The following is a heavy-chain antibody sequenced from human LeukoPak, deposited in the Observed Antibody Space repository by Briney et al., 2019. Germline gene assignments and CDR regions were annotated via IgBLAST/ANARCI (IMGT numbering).Heavy chain of an antibody. D-gene: IGHD3-10*01. CDR2: ISSSSSYI. CDR3: ARGREYGSGITRGVYYYMDV. CDR1: GFTFSSYS. Sequence: PGGSLRFSCAASGFTFSSYSMNWVRQAPGKGLEWVSSISSSSSYIYYADSVKGRFTISRDNAKNSLYLQMNSLRAEDTAVYYCARGREYGSGITRGVYYYMDVWGKGTTVTVSS. V-gene: IGHV3-21*01. J-gene: IGHJ6*03.